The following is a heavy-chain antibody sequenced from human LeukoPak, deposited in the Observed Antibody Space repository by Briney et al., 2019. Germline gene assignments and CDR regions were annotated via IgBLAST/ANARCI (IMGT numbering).Heavy chain of an antibody. Sequence: GGSLRLSCAAPGFTFSSYSMNWVRQAPGKGLEWVSFISTSSSYIHNADSVKGRFTISRDNAENSLYLQMNSLRAEDTAVYYCAVGDGYKMVLHYFDYWGQGTLVTVSS. D-gene: IGHD5-24*01. J-gene: IGHJ4*02. V-gene: IGHV3-21*04. CDR2: ISTSSSYI. CDR3: AVGDGYKMVLHYFDY. CDR1: GFTFSSYS.